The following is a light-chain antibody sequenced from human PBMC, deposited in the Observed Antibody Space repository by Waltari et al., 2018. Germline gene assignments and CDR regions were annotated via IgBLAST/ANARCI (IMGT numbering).Light chain of an antibody. V-gene: IGKV3-20*01. CDR2: GAS. J-gene: IGKJ4*01. CDR3: QHYDGSVVT. Sequence: DTVLTQSPDTVSLSPGDRGTLSCRASQSVTSIALSWFQQRPGQAPRLLIYGASNRATDIPDRFSGSGSGTDCTLTISRLEPEDFAVYYCQHYDGSVVTFGGGTKVEI. CDR1: QSVTSIA.